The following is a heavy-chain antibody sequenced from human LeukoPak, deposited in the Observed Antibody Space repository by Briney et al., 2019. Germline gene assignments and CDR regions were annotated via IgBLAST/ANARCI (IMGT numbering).Heavy chain of an antibody. Sequence: GGSLRLSCAASGFTVSSNHMSWVRQAPGKGLEWVSITYTGGNTQYADSVKGRFIVSRDNSKNTMFLQMNSLRAEDTAVYYCVREIAARFDPWGQGTLVTVSS. CDR3: VREIAARFDP. J-gene: IGHJ5*02. D-gene: IGHD6-6*01. CDR2: TYTGGNT. V-gene: IGHV3-66*01. CDR1: GFTVSSNH.